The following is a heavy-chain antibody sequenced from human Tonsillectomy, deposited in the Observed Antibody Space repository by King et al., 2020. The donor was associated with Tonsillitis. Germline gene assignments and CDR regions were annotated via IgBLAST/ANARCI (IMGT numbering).Heavy chain of an antibody. V-gene: IGHV3-30*01. CDR1: GFTFSSYA. J-gene: IGHJ5*02. D-gene: IGHD4-17*01. Sequence: VQLVESGGGVVQPGRSLRLSCAASGFTFSSYAMHWVRQAPGKGLEWVAVISFDGSNKYYADSVKGRFTISRDNSKNTLYLQMNSLRAEDTAVFYCARDVSYGDYTGGWFDPWGQGTLVTVSS. CDR3: ARDVSYGDYTGGWFDP. CDR2: ISFDGSNK.